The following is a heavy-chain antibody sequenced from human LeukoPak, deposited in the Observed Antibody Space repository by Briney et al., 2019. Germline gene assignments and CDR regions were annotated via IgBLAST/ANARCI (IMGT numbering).Heavy chain of an antibody. J-gene: IGHJ4*02. CDR1: GFTVSSNY. Sequence: GGSLRLSCAASGFTVSSNYMSWVRQAPGKGLEWVSVIYSGGSTNYADSVKGRFTISRDNSKTTLYLQMNSLRAEDTAVYYCARGTRVPLWQPDTGGYFDYWGQGTLVTVSS. CDR2: IYSGGST. V-gene: IGHV3-53*01. D-gene: IGHD2-21*01. CDR3: ARGTRVPLWQPDTGGYFDY.